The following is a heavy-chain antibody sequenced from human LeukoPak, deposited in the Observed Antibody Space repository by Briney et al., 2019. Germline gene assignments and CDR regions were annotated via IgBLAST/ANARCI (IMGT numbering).Heavy chain of an antibody. CDR1: GGSISSGSYY. V-gene: IGHV4-39*01. Sequence: SQTLSLTCTVSGGSISSGSYYWGWIRQPPGKGLEWIGSIYYSGSTYYNPSLKSRVTISVDTSKNQFSLKLSSVTAADTAVYYCARGIRYSYGPSGNFDYWGQGTLVTVSS. CDR2: IYYSGST. J-gene: IGHJ4*02. CDR3: ARGIRYSYGPSGNFDY. D-gene: IGHD5-18*01.